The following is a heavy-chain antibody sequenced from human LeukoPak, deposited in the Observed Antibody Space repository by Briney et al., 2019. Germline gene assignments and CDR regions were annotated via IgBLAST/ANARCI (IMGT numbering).Heavy chain of an antibody. CDR3: ARAPNVDIPDGLEFYYGMDV. D-gene: IGHD3-3*01. J-gene: IGHJ6*02. Sequence: GASVKVSCKASGYTFTSYGISWVRQAPGQGLEWMGWISAYNGNTNYAQKLQGRVTMTTDTSTSTAYMELRSLRSDDTAVYYCARAPNVDIPDGLEFYYGMDVWGQGTTVTVSS. CDR2: ISAYNGNT. V-gene: IGHV1-18*01. CDR1: GYTFTSYG.